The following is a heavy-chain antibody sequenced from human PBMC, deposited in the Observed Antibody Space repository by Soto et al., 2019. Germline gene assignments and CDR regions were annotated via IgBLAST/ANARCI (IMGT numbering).Heavy chain of an antibody. J-gene: IGHJ4*02. CDR1: GFTFSSYA. Sequence: GGSLRLSCAASGFTFSSYAMSWVRQAPGKGLEWVSAISGSGGSTYYADSVKGRFTISRDNSKNTLYLQMNSLRSEDTAVYYCAKGKGGGWLFDYWGQGTLVTVSS. CDR2: ISGSGGST. D-gene: IGHD6-19*01. CDR3: AKGKGGGWLFDY. V-gene: IGHV3-23*01.